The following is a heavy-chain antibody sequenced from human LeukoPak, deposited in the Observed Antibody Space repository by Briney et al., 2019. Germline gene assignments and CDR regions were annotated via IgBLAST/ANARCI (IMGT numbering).Heavy chain of an antibody. V-gene: IGHV3-7*01. CDR3: ARSDYGDYDPPYFDY. D-gene: IGHD4-17*01. Sequence: GGSLRLSCAASGFTFSSYWMSWFRQAPGKGLEWVANIKQDGSEKYYVDSVRSRFTISRDNDKNSLYLQMNSLRAEDTAVYYCARSDYGDYDPPYFDYWGQGTLVTVSS. J-gene: IGHJ4*02. CDR2: IKQDGSEK. CDR1: GFTFSSYW.